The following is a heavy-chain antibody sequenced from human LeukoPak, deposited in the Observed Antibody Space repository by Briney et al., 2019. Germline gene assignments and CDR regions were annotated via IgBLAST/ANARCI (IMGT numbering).Heavy chain of an antibody. J-gene: IGHJ4*02. CDR1: DFRDYY. D-gene: IGHD5-12*01. V-gene: IGHV1-2*02. CDR3: ASGYSGYDLNY. Sequence: GASVKDSCKTSDFRDYYMNWVRQAPGQGLEWLGWINPKSGDTDYAQKFQGRVTMTRDTSISTAYMELSGLKPDDTAIYFCASGYSGYDLNYWGQGTQVTVSS. CDR2: INPKSGDT.